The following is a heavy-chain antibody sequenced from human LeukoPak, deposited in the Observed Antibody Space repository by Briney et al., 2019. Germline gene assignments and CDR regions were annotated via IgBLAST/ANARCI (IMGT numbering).Heavy chain of an antibody. Sequence: GGSLRLSCAASGFTFSSYSMNWVRQAPGKGLEWVSSISSSSSYIYYADSVKGRVTISRDNAKKSLYLQMNSLRAEDTAVYYCARGRQRWLQFGKTIDYWGQGTLVTVSS. CDR2: ISSSSSYI. V-gene: IGHV3-21*01. CDR3: ARGRQRWLQFGKTIDY. CDR1: GFTFSSYS. J-gene: IGHJ4*02. D-gene: IGHD5-24*01.